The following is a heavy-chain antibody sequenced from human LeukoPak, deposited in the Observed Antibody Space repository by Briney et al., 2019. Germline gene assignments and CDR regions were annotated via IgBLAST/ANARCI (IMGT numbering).Heavy chain of an antibody. CDR1: GGSFSGYY. J-gene: IGHJ3*02. V-gene: IGHV4-34*09. CDR3: ARVQDSSGSRDFTDAFDI. CDR2: INHSGST. D-gene: IGHD3-22*01. Sequence: SETLSLTCAVYGGSFSGYYWSWIRQPPGKGLEWIGEINHSGSTYYNPSLKSRVTISVDTSKNQFSLKLSSVTAADTAVYYCARVQDSSGSRDFTDAFDIWGQGTMVTVSS.